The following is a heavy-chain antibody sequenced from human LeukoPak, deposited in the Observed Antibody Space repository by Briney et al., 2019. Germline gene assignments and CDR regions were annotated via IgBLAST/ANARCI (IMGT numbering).Heavy chain of an antibody. J-gene: IGHJ6*04. V-gene: IGHV1-69*05. CDR1: GYTFTSYA. CDR3: ARDGPSPYKRDFDWFGNVDV. D-gene: IGHD3-9*01. CDR2: IIPIFGTA. Sequence: SVKVSCKASGYTFTSYAMHWVRQAPGQGLEWMGGIIPIFGTANYAQKFQGRVTMTRDMSTSTVYMELSSLRSEDTAVYYCARDGPSPYKRDFDWFGNVDVWGKGTTVTVSS.